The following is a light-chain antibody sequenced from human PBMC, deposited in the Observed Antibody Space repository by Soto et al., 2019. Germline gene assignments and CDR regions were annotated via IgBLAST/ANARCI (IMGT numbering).Light chain of an antibody. Sequence: EIVLTQTPGTLSLSPGYRSALSCRASETVSSDFLAWYQQKPGQAPRLLIYAASSRATGIPDRFSGTGSERDFTLTISGLEPEDFAVYYCLKYGRSPGWTFGQGTKGDIK. CDR2: AAS. V-gene: IGKV3-20*01. J-gene: IGKJ1*01. CDR1: ETVSSDF. CDR3: LKYGRSPGWT.